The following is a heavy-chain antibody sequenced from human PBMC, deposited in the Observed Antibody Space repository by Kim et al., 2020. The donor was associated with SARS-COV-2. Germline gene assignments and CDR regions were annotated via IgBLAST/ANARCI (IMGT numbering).Heavy chain of an antibody. Sequence: GGSLRLSCAASGFTFSDSAMYWVRQASGKGLEWVGRIRSKANSYATAYAASVKGWFTISRDDSKNTAYLQMNSLKTEDTAIYYCTRVPPYSNSWWDAFDIWGQGTMVTVSS. J-gene: IGHJ3*02. CDR1: GFTFSDSA. CDR2: IRSKANSYAT. V-gene: IGHV3-73*01. D-gene: IGHD6-13*01. CDR3: TRVPPYSNSWWDAFDI.